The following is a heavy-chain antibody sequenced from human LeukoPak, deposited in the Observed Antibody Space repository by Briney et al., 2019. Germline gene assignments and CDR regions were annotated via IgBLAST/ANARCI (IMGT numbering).Heavy chain of an antibody. CDR3: AREGYYGSGSPPSLYFDY. Sequence: GGSLRLSCAASGFTFSSYAMHWVRQAPGKGLEWVAVISYDGSNKYYADSVKGRFTISRDNSKNTLYLQMNSLRAEDTAVYYCAREGYYGSGSPPSLYFDYWGQGTLVTVSS. D-gene: IGHD3-10*01. CDR2: ISYDGSNK. V-gene: IGHV3-30-3*01. CDR1: GFTFSSYA. J-gene: IGHJ4*02.